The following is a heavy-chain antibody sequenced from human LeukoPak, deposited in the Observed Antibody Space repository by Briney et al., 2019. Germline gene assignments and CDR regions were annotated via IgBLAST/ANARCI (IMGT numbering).Heavy chain of an antibody. D-gene: IGHD1-7*01. CDR3: ARALPELTWYYFDY. CDR1: GGSFSGYY. CDR2: INHSGST. Sequence: MPSETLSLTCAVYGGSFSGYYWSWIRQPPGKGLEWIGEINHSGSTNYNPSLKSRVTISVDTSKNQFSLKLSSVTAADTAVYYCARALPELTWYYFDYWGQGTLVTVSS. V-gene: IGHV4-34*01. J-gene: IGHJ4*02.